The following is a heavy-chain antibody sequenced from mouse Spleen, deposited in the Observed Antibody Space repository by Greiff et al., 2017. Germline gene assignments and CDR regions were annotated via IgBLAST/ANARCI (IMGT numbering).Heavy chain of an antibody. CDR3: ARPRDEDMGITTSFAY. V-gene: IGHV1-81*01. CDR1: GYTFTSYG. Sequence: QVQLQQSGAELARPGASVKLSCKASGYTFTSYGISWVKQRTGQGLEWIGEIYPRSGNTYYNEKFKGKATLTADKSSSTAYMELRSLTSEDSAVYFCARPRDEDMGITTSFAYWGQGTLVTVSA. CDR2: IYPRSGNT. J-gene: IGHJ3*01. D-gene: IGHD2-4*01.